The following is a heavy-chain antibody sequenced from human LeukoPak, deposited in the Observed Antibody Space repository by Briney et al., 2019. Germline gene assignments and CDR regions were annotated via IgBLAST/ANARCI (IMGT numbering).Heavy chain of an antibody. CDR2: MNPNGGNT. CDR3: ASNLGYCSGGSCYSFGY. D-gene: IGHD2-15*01. V-gene: IGHV1-8*01. CDR1: GYTFTSYD. J-gene: IGHJ4*02. Sequence: GASVKVSCKASGYTFTSYDINWVRQATGQGLEWMGWMNPNGGNTGYAQKFQGRVTMTRNTSISTAYMELSSLRSEDTAVYYCASNLGYCSGGSCYSFGYWGQGTLVTVSS.